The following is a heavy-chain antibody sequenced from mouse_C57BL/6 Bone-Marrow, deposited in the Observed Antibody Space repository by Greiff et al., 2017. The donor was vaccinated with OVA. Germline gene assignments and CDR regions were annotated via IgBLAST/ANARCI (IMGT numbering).Heavy chain of an antibody. CDR1: GFTFSSYG. CDR2: ISSGGSYT. V-gene: IGHV5-6*01. Sequence: EVKVVDSGGDLVKPGGSLKLSCAASGFTFSSYGMSWVRQTPDKRLEWVATISSGGSYTYYPDSVKGRFTISRDNAKNTLYLQMSSLKSEDTAMYYCARHNYYGSSYYDYWGQGTTLTVSS. D-gene: IGHD1-1*01. J-gene: IGHJ2*01. CDR3: ARHNYYGSSYYDY.